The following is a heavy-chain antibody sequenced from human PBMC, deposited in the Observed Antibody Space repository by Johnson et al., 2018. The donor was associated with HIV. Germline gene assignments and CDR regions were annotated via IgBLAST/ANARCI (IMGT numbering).Heavy chain of an antibody. CDR2: ISSSGDTT. J-gene: IGHJ3*02. D-gene: IGHD7-27*01. CDR3: ARDKANWGPSRDVGAFDI. CDR1: GFTFSDYC. Sequence: VQLVESGGDLVKPGGSLRLSCAASGFTFSDYCMSWIRQAPGKGLEWISYISSSGDTTYYADSVKGRFTISRDAAENSLYLQMNSLRVEDTAVYYCARDKANWGPSRDVGAFDIWGHGTMVTVSA. V-gene: IGHV3-11*04.